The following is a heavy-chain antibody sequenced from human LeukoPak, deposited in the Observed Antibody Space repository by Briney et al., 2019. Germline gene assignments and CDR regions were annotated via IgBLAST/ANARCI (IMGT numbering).Heavy chain of an antibody. CDR2: INHSGST. D-gene: IGHD6-19*01. V-gene: IGHV4-34*01. CDR3: ARALGEATAGAVAHRGLYYYYMDV. Sequence: SETLSLTCAVYGGSFSGYYWSWIRHAPGKGLEWVGDINHSGSTNYNPYLESRVAISVGESKNHFSHKLISAPGADQAVVYCARALGEATAGAVAHRGLYYYYMDVWGKGTTVSVSS. J-gene: IGHJ6*03. CDR1: GGSFSGYY.